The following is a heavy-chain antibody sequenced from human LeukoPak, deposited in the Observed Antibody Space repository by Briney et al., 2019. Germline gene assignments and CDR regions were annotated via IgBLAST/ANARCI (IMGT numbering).Heavy chain of an antibody. V-gene: IGHV4-59*01. Sequence: SETLSLTCTVSGGSISSYYWSWTRQPPGKGLEWIGYIYYSGSTNYNPSLKSRVTISVDTSKNQFSLKLSSVTAADTAVYYCARLGGTVTDYWGQGTLVTVSS. D-gene: IGHD4-17*01. CDR3: ARLGGTVTDY. J-gene: IGHJ4*02. CDR2: IYYSGST. CDR1: GGSISSYY.